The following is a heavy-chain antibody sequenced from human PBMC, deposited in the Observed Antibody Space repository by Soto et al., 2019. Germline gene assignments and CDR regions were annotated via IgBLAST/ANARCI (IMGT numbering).Heavy chain of an antibody. Sequence: GGSLRLSCAASGFTFSTYWMHWVRQAPGKGLVWVSRIKSDGSSTSYADSVKGRFTVSRDNAKNTLYLQMNSLRVEDTAVYYCARSDWFDPWGQGTLVTVSS. CDR3: ARSDWFDP. CDR2: IKSDGSST. CDR1: GFTFSTYW. V-gene: IGHV3-74*01. J-gene: IGHJ5*02.